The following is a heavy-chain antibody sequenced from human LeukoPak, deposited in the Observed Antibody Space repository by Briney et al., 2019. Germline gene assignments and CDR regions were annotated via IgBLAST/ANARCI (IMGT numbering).Heavy chain of an antibody. Sequence: SETLSLTCTVSGGSISSSSYYWGWIRQPPGKGLEWIGSIYYSGSTYYNPSLKSRVTISVDTSKNQFSLKLSSVTAADTAVYYCARARRLGLDYYYGMDVWGQGTTVTVSS. CDR1: GGSISSSSYY. D-gene: IGHD5/OR15-5a*01. J-gene: IGHJ6*02. V-gene: IGHV4-39*07. CDR3: ARARRLGLDYYYGMDV. CDR2: IYYSGST.